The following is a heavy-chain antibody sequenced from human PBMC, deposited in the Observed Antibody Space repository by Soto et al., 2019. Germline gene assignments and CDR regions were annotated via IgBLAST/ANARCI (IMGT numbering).Heavy chain of an antibody. Sequence: GGSLRLSCAASGFTFTSFDMVWVRQAPGKGLEWISHISKSGTTVNYADSMKGRLTISRDIAKNSLFLEMNSLTVEDTAVYYCARVLHWFGTLFDQWGQGTLVTVSS. J-gene: IGHJ4*02. CDR3: ARVLHWFGTLFDQ. CDR2: ISKSGTTV. CDR1: GFTFTSFD. V-gene: IGHV3-48*03. D-gene: IGHD3-10*01.